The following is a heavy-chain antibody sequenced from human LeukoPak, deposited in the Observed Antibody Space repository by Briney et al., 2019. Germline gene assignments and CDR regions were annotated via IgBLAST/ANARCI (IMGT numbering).Heavy chain of an antibody. Sequence: GVSLRLSCAASGLTFSRYGMHWVRQAPGKGLEWVAFIRYDGSNKYYADSVKGRFTISRDNSKNTLYLQMNSLRAEDTAVYYCAKEGDGSGSQNPIFDYWGQGTLVTVSS. CDR2: IRYDGSNK. D-gene: IGHD3-10*01. CDR1: GLTFSRYG. V-gene: IGHV3-30*02. J-gene: IGHJ4*02. CDR3: AKEGDGSGSQNPIFDY.